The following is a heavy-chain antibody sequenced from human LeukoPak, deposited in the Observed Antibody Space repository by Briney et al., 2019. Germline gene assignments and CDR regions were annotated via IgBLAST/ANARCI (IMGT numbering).Heavy chain of an antibody. V-gene: IGHV4-59*01. CDR2: IYYSGST. Sequence: PSETLSLTCTVSGGSISSYYWNWIRQPPGQGLEWIGYIYYSGSTNYNPSLKSRVTISVDTSKNQFSLKLSSVTAADTAVYYCARGGKCTNGVCPVPTDYWGQGTLVTVSS. CDR1: GGSISSYY. D-gene: IGHD2-8*01. J-gene: IGHJ4*02. CDR3: ARGGKCTNGVCPVPTDY.